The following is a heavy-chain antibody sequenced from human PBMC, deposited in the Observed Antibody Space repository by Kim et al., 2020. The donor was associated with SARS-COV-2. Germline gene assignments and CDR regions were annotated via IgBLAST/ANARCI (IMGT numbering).Heavy chain of an antibody. CDR2: INAGNGNT. D-gene: IGHD6-13*01. CDR1: GYTFTSYA. CDR3: AVLAAAATYYYYGMDV. J-gene: IGHJ6*02. V-gene: IGHV1-3*01. Sequence: ASVKVSCKASGYTFTSYAMHWVRQAPGQRLEWMGWINAGNGNTKYSQKFQGRVTITRDTSASTAYMELSSLRSEDTAVYYCAVLAAAATYYYYGMDVWGQGTTVTVSS.